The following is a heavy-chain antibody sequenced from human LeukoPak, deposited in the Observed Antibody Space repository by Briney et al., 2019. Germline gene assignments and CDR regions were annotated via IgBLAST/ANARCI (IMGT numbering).Heavy chain of an antibody. J-gene: IGHJ4*02. CDR1: GGSISSGGYY. Sequence: SQTLSLTCTVSGGSISSGGYYWSWIRQHPGKGLEWIGYIYYSGSTYYNPSLKSRVTISVDTSKNQFSLKLSSVTAADTAVYYCARGKVPAAPFDYWGQGTLVTVSS. D-gene: IGHD2-2*01. V-gene: IGHV4-31*03. CDR2: IYYSGST. CDR3: ARGKVPAAPFDY.